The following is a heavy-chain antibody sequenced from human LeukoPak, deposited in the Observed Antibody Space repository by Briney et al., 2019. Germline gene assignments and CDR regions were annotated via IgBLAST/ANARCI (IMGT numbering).Heavy chain of an antibody. CDR1: GFTVSIPY. V-gene: IGHV3-66*02. Sequence: GGSLRLSCAASGFTVSIPYMNWVRQAPGKGLEWVSVIYSGNNTYYADSVKGRFTIFRDKSKNTLYLQMNSLRPEDTAVYYCAKSGDFGLDYYYYYGLDVWGHGTTVTVTS. CDR2: IYSGNNT. D-gene: IGHD3/OR15-3a*01. CDR3: AKSGDFGLDYYYYYGLDV. J-gene: IGHJ6*02.